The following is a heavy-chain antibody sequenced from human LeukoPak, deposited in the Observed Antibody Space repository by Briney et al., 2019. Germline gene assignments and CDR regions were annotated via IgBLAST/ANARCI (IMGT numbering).Heavy chain of an antibody. CDR2: INPSGGST. CDR1: GYTFTSYY. J-gene: IGHJ4*02. V-gene: IGHV1-46*01. CDR3: ARASTANYFDY. Sequence: VASVKVSCKASGYTFTSYYMHWVRQAPGQGLEWMGIINPSGGSTSYAQKFQGRVTMTRDTSTSTVYMELSSLGSEDTAVYYCARASTANYFDYWGQGTLVTVSS. D-gene: IGHD4-17*01.